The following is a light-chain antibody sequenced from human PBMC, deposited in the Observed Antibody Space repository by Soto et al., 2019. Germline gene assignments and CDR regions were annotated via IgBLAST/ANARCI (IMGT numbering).Light chain of an antibody. Sequence: EIVLTQSPATLSLSPGDRATLSCRASQSVSRYLAWYQQKPGQAPRLLIHDASNRATGIPARFGGSGSGTDFTLTISSLEAEDFAVYYCQQRSNWPRTFGQGTKLEIK. V-gene: IGKV3-11*01. CDR1: QSVSRY. CDR3: QQRSNWPRT. CDR2: DAS. J-gene: IGKJ2*01.